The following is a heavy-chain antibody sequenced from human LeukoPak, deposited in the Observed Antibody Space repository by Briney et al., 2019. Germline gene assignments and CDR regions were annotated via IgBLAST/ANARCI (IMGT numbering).Heavy chain of an antibody. CDR2: IDSSGAYI. V-gene: IGHV3-23*01. Sequence: GGSLRLSCVASGFTFKNYAMSWVRQAPGKGLEWVSAIDSSGAYIYYADSVRGRFIISRDNSKNSMYLQMNSLRAEDTAIYYCARILAEYFKHWGQGTLVTVSS. J-gene: IGHJ1*01. CDR3: ARILAEYFKH. CDR1: GFTFKNYA.